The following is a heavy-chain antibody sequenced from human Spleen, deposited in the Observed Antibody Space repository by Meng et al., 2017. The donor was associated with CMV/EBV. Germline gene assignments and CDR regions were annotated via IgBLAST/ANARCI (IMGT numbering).Heavy chain of an antibody. CDR3: ARGWGLNTYYDFGSGYYQNWFDP. J-gene: IGHJ5*02. CDR2: TIPILGIA. V-gene: IGHV1-69*10. D-gene: IGHD3-3*01. Sequence: SGKVSCKASGRTFSSYAISWVRQAPGQGPEWMGGTIPILGIANYAQKFQGRVTITADKSTGTAYMELSSLRYEDTAVYYCARGWGLNTYYDFGSGYYQNWFDPWGQGTLVTVSS. CDR1: GRTFSSYA.